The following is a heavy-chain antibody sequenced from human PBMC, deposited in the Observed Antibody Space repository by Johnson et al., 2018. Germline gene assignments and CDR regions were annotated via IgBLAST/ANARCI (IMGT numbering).Heavy chain of an antibody. J-gene: IGHJ6*03. CDR1: GFTFSNYG. D-gene: IGHD3-3*01. CDR3: SESWPYYAFWSGYMDV. V-gene: IGHV3-30*18. Sequence: VQLVESGGGVVQPGRSLRLSCAASGFTFSNYGMHWVRQAPGKGLEWVAVTSYDGSNKYYADSVKGRFTISRDNSKNTLYLQMNSLRAEDTAVYYCSESWPYYAFWSGYMDVWGQGTTVTVSS. CDR2: TSYDGSNK.